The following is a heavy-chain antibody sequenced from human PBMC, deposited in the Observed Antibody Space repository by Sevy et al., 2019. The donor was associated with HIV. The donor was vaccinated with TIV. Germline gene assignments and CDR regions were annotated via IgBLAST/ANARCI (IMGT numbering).Heavy chain of an antibody. CDR2: ITRNSYEAYGGTA. Sequence: GGSLRLSCTASGFTFDDYAMSWFRQAPGKGLEWAAFITRNSYEAYGGTAEYAASVKDRFLISRDDSKSIAYLQMNSLKTEDTAVYYCTRGLATADTPEYYFDYWGQGTLVTVSS. CDR1: GFTFDDYA. J-gene: IGHJ4*02. V-gene: IGHV3-49*03. CDR3: TRGLATADTPEYYFDY. D-gene: IGHD5-12*01.